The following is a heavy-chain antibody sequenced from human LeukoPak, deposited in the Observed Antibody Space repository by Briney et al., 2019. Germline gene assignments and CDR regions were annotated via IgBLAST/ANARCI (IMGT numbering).Heavy chain of an antibody. V-gene: IGHV4-59*01. CDR2: ISYSGST. J-gene: IGHJ3*02. CDR3: ARLLRITMVRGVFRAFDI. D-gene: IGHD3-10*01. Sequence: SETLSLTCTVSGASISSYYWSWIRQPPGKGLEWIGYISYSGSTNYNPSLKSRVTISVDTSKNQFSLKLSSVTAADTAVYYCARLLRITMVRGVFRAFDIWGQGTMVTVSS. CDR1: GASISSYY.